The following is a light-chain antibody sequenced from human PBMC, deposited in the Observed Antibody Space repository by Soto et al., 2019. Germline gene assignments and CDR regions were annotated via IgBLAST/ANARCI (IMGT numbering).Light chain of an antibody. J-gene: IGLJ1*01. Sequence: QSALTRPRSVSGSPGQSVTISCTGTSSDVGGYNYVTWYQHHPGKAPKLMISDVNKRASGVPDRFSRSKSGNTASLTISGLQAEDEADYYCCSFGGRVFVFGTGTKLTVL. CDR3: CSFGGRVFV. V-gene: IGLV2-11*01. CDR1: SSDVGGYNY. CDR2: DVN.